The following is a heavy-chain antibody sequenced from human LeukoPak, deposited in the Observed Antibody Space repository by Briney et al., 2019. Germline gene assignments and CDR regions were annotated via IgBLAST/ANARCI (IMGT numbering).Heavy chain of an antibody. V-gene: IGHV4-31*03. Sequence: SETLSLTCTVSGGSISSGGYYWSWIRQHPGKGLEWNGYIYYSGSTYYNPSLKSRVTISVDTSKNQFSLKLSSVTAADTAVYYCARGGSYGYSDYWGQGTLITVSS. CDR1: GGSISSGGYY. CDR2: IYYSGST. D-gene: IGHD5-18*01. J-gene: IGHJ4*02. CDR3: ARGGSYGYSDY.